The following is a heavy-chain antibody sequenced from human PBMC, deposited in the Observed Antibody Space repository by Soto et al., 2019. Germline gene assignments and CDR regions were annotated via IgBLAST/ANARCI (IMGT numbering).Heavy chain of an antibody. CDR3: ETSIKVFGLLIPPFDT. CDR2: INHTGGT. J-gene: IGHJ5*02. D-gene: IGHD3-3*01. V-gene: IGHV4-34*01. Sequence: SETLSLTCAVYGGSVNGYYWNWIRQPPGKGLEWIGEINHTGGTHYNPSLKSRVTMSVDTSKNQFSLRLSSVTAAETAIYYCETSIKVFGLLIPPFDTWGQGTQVTVSS. CDR1: GGSVNGYY.